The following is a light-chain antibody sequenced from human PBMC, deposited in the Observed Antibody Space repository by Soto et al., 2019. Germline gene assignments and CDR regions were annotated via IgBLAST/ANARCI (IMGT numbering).Light chain of an antibody. V-gene: IGLV2-14*03. J-gene: IGLJ1*01. CDR1: SSDVGGYND. Sequence: QSALTQPASVSGSPGQSITISCTGTSSDVGGYNDVSWYQQHPGKAPKLMIYDVDNRPSGVSDRFSGSKSGNTASLTISGLQAEDEADYYCSSHSSSSTLYVFGTGTKLTVL. CDR3: SSHSSSSTLYV. CDR2: DVD.